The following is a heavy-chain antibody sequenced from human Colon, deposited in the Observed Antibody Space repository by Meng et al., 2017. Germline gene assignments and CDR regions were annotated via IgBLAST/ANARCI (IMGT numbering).Heavy chain of an antibody. V-gene: IGHV4-34*01. CDR1: GGSFSGYY. CDR2: IIHSGST. Sequence: QVQLQQWGAGLLKPSETLSLTCAVYGGSFSGYYWNWIRQSPGKGLEWIGEIIHSGSTNYNPSLKSRVTISVDTSKNQFSLKLSSVTAADTAVYYCARGFWVVREIIITPLDYWGQGSLVTVSS. CDR3: ARGFWVVREIIITPLDY. D-gene: IGHD3-10*01. J-gene: IGHJ4*02.